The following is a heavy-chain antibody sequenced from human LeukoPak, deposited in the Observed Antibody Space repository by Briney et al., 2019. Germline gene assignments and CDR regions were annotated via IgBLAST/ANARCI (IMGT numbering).Heavy chain of an antibody. CDR3: ARDRYDILTGTD. V-gene: IGHV3-48*01. Sequence: GGSLRLSCAASGFTFSSYSMNWVRQAPGKGLEWVSYISSSSSTIYYADSVKGRFTISRDNAKNSLYLQMNSLRAEDTAVYYCARDRYDILTGTDWGQRTLVTVSS. CDR2: ISSSSSTI. D-gene: IGHD3-9*01. CDR1: GFTFSSYS. J-gene: IGHJ4*02.